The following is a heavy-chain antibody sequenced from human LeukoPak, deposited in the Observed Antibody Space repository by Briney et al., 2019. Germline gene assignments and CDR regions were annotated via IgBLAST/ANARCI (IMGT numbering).Heavy chain of an antibody. CDR3: ARVRYCSGGSCLDY. Sequence: SETLSLTCTVSGGSISSSSYYWGWIRQPPGKGLEWIGTIYHSGSTYYNPSLKSRVTISVDTSKNQFSLKLSSVTAADTAVYYCARVRYCSGGSCLDYWGQGTLVTVSS. J-gene: IGHJ4*02. CDR2: IYHSGST. D-gene: IGHD2-15*01. CDR1: GGSISSSSYY. V-gene: IGHV4-39*07.